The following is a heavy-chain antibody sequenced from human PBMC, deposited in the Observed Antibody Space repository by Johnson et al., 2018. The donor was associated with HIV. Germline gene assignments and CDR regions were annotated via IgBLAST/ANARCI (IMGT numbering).Heavy chain of an antibody. CDR2: IRYDGSNT. V-gene: IGHV3-33*06. CDR1: GFTFSSYA. J-gene: IGHJ3*01. D-gene: IGHD6-19*01. CDR3: SKSQVIAVSGTDDAFDF. Sequence: QMLLVESGGGVVQPGGSLRLSCAASGFTFSSYAMHWVRQAPGKGLEWVAVIRYDGSNTHYADSVKGRFTISRDNSKNALFLQMNSLRAEDTAIYYCSKSQVIAVSGTDDAFDFWGQGTMVTVSS.